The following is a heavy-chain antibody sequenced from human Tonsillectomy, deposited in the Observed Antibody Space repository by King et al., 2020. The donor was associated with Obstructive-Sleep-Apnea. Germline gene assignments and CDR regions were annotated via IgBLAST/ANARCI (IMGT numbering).Heavy chain of an antibody. Sequence: QVQLVESGGDVVQPGRSLRLSCAASGFTFSSYAMYWVRQAPGKGLEWVALISDDGNIESYADSVKGRFTISRETSKNRLSLQMNSLRPEDTAISYCAGDKDSDQSLFYGMDVWGQGTTVTVSS. V-gene: IGHV3-30*04. D-gene: IGHD2-21*02. CDR1: GFTFSSYA. CDR3: AGDKDSDQSLFYGMDV. J-gene: IGHJ6*02. CDR2: ISDDGNIE.